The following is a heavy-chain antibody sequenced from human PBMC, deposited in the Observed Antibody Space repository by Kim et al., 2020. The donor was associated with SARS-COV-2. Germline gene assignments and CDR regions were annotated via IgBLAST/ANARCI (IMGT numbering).Heavy chain of an antibody. Sequence: DSVKGRFTISRDNSKNPLYLQMNSRRAEDTAVYYCAKGGGVVPAALFDYWGQGTLVTVSS. CDR3: AKGGGVVPAALFDY. J-gene: IGHJ4*02. V-gene: IGHV3-23*01. D-gene: IGHD2-2*01.